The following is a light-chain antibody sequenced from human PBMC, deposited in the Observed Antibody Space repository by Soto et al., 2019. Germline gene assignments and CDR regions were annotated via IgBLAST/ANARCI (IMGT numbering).Light chain of an antibody. CDR2: EVS. V-gene: IGLV2-14*01. J-gene: IGLJ3*02. CDR3: NSYTSSSTGV. CDR1: SSDVGGYNY. Sequence: QSALTQPASVSGSPGQSITISCTGTSSDVGGYNYVSWYQQHPGKAPKLMIYEVSNRPSGVSNRFSGSKSDNTASLTISGLQAEDEADYYCNSYTSSSTGVFGGGTKVTVL.